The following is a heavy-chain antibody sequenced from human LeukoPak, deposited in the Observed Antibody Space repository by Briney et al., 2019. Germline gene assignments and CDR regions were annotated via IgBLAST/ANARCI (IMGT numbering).Heavy chain of an antibody. V-gene: IGHV4-34*01. D-gene: IGHD1-26*01. J-gene: IGHJ4*02. CDR2: VNPSGNT. CDR3: ARGVFDGSYFAC. CDR1: GGSFSGYD. Sequence: SETLSLTCAVHGGSFSGYDWHWIRQPPGKGRGWIGEVNPSGNTNYNPSLKSRVTISVDTSKNQFSLNLSSVTAADTAVYYCARGVFDGSYFACWGQGTLVTVSS.